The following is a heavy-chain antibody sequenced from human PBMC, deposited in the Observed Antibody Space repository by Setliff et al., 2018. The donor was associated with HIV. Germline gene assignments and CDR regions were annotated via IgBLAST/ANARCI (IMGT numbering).Heavy chain of an antibody. CDR2: IYYSGSAA. J-gene: IGHJ3*02. CDR3: AREVDMVTTSDAFDI. Sequence: PSETLSLTCTVSGGSISSTNYYWSWIRQPPGKGLEWIGYIYYSGSAAYYNPPLQSRSTISLDTSKNQFSLRLTSVTAADTAIYYCAREVDMVTTSDAFDIWGQGTMVTVSS. D-gene: IGHD2-21*02. CDR1: GGSISSTNYY. V-gene: IGHV4-30-4*08.